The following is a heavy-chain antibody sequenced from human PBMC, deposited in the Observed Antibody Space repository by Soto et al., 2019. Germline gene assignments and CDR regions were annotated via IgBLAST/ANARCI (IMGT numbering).Heavy chain of an antibody. D-gene: IGHD3-10*01. CDR1: SRSD. CDR2: IYHIGTT. J-gene: IGHJ4*02. CDR3: AREGDEGNYFDY. V-gene: IGHV4-59*01. Sequence: SRSDCRMLPVPPGKGLEWIGYIYHIGTTNYNPSLKSRVTISVDTSKNQVSLKLSSVTAADTAVYYCAREGDEGNYFDYWGQGTLVTVSS.